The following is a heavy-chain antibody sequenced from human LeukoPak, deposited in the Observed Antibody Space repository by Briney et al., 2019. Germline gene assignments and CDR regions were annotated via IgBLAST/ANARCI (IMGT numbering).Heavy chain of an antibody. CDR3: ARDRGISMVRAYFDY. V-gene: IGHV3-21*01. J-gene: IGHJ4*02. CDR1: GFTFSSYS. D-gene: IGHD3-10*01. Sequence: GGSLRLSCAASGFTFSSYSMNWVRQAPGKGLEWVSSISSSSSYIYYADSVKGRFTISRDNAKNSLYLQMNSLRAEDTAVYYCARDRGISMVRAYFDYWGQGTLVTVSS. CDR2: ISSSSSYI.